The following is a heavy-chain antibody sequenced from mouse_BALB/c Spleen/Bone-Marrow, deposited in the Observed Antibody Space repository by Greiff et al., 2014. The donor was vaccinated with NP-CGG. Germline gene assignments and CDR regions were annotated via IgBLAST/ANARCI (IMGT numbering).Heavy chain of an antibody. Sequence: VQLKQSGPDLVKPSQSLSLTCTVTGYSIASGYSWHWIRQFPGNKLEWMGYIHYSGSTNYNPSLKSRISITRDTSKNQFFLQLNSVTTEDTATYYCARREGNHAAWFAYWGQGTLVTVSA. CDR1: GYSIASGYS. CDR2: IHYSGST. D-gene: IGHD2-1*01. V-gene: IGHV3-1*02. CDR3: ARREGNHAAWFAY. J-gene: IGHJ3*01.